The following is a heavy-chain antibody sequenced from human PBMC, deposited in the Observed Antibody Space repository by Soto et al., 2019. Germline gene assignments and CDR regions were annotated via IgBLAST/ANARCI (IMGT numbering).Heavy chain of an antibody. CDR1: GDSVSSKTAA. D-gene: IGHD3-9*01. J-gene: IGHJ5*02. CDR3: ARVSFDHFVHWFDP. V-gene: IGHV6-1*01. CDR2: TYFRSKWYN. Sequence: SQTLSLTCAISGDSVSSKTAAWNWIRQSPSRGLEWLGRTYFRSKWYNDYAISVKSRITINPDTSKNQFSLLLNSVTPEDTSVYYCARVSFDHFVHWFDPWGQGTLVTVSS.